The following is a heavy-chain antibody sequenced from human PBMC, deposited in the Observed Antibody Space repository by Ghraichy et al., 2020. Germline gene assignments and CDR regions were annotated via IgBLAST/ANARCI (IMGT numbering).Heavy chain of an antibody. V-gene: IGHV3-23*01. CDR1: GFTFSSYA. D-gene: IGHD2-2*01. CDR3: AKDQEDIVVVPAATRTGAFDI. J-gene: IGHJ3*02. CDR2: ISGSGGST. Sequence: GGSLRLSCAASGFTFSSYAMSWVRQAPGKGLEWVSAISGSGGSTYYADSVKGRFTISRDNSKNTLYLQMNSLRAEDTAVYYCAKDQEDIVVVPAATRTGAFDIWGQGTMVTVSS.